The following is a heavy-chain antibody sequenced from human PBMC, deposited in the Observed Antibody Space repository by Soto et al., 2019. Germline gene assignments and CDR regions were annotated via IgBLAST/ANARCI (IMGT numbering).Heavy chain of an antibody. CDR3: ASGLRDYFDY. V-gene: IGHV3-53*02. CDR1: GFTVSSNS. Sequence: EVQLVETGGGLIQPGGSLRLSCAASGFTVSSNSMSWVRQVPGKGLEWVSIIYSGGSTYYADSVKGRFTISRDNSKNTRYLQMNSLIAEDTAVYYCASGLRDYFDYWGQGTLVTVSS. J-gene: IGHJ4*02. CDR2: IYSGGST.